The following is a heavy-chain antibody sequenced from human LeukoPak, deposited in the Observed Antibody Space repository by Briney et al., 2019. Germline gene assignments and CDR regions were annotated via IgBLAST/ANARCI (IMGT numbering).Heavy chain of an antibody. CDR3: AKADSSSSSQSFDH. D-gene: IGHD6-6*01. CDR1: GLTFSSYA. J-gene: IGHJ4*02. Sequence: GGSLRLSCAASGLTFSSYAMSWVRQAPGKGLEWVSAISGSGGSTYYADSVKGRFTISRDNSKNTLYLQMNSLRAEDTAVYYCAKADSSSSSQSFDHWGQGTLVTVSS. V-gene: IGHV3-23*01. CDR2: ISGSGGST.